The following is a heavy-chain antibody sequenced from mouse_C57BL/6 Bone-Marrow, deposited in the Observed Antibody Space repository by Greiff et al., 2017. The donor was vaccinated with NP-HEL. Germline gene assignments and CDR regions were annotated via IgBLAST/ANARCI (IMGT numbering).Heavy chain of an antibody. Sequence: EVHLVESEGGLVQPGSSMKLSCTASGFTFSDYYMAWVRQVPEKGLEWVANINYDGSSTYYLDSLKSRFIISRDNAKNILYLQMSSLKSEDTATYYCARAYYSNFYAMDYWGQGTSVTVSS. CDR3: ARAYYSNFYAMDY. CDR2: INYDGSST. D-gene: IGHD2-5*01. J-gene: IGHJ4*01. V-gene: IGHV5-16*01. CDR1: GFTFSDYY.